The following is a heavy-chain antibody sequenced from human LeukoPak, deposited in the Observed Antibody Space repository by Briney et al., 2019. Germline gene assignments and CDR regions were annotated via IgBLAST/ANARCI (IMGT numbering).Heavy chain of an antibody. V-gene: IGHV4-39*07. CDR3: ARDLYSSSWYVATY. J-gene: IGHJ4*02. CDR2: IYYSGST. Sequence: KTSETLSLICTVSGRSISRSSYYWGWIRQPPGKGLEWIGRIYYSGSTCYNASLKSRVTISVDTSKNQFSLKLSSVTAADTAVYYCARDLYSSSWYVATYWGQGTLVTVSS. CDR1: GRSISRSSYY. D-gene: IGHD6-13*01.